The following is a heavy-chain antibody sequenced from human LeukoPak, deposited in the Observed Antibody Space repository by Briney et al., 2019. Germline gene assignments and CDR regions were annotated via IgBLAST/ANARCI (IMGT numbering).Heavy chain of an antibody. CDR2: IYYSGST. CDR1: GGSISSSSYY. Sequence: PSETLSLTCTVSGGSISSSSYYWGWIRQPPGKGLEWIGSIYYSGSTYYNPSLKSRVTISVDTSKNQFSLKLSSVTAADTAVYYCARPYSGYTRPQNAFDIWGQGTMVTVSS. V-gene: IGHV4-39*01. CDR3: ARPYSGYTRPQNAFDI. J-gene: IGHJ3*02. D-gene: IGHD5-12*01.